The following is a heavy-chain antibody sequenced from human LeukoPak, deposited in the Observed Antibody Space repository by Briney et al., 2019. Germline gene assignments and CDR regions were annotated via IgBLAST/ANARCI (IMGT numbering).Heavy chain of an antibody. D-gene: IGHD6-19*01. V-gene: IGHV3-53*01. CDR3: ARGVEALAGNTLEY. CDR1: GFTFITND. Sequence: PGGSLRLSCAASGFTFITNDMTWVRQAPGKGLEWVSVLYSDGNTKYADSVQGRFTISRDNSKNTLYLETNSLSPDDTAVYYCARGVEALAGNTLEYWGQGTLVTVSS. CDR2: LYSDGNT. J-gene: IGHJ4*02.